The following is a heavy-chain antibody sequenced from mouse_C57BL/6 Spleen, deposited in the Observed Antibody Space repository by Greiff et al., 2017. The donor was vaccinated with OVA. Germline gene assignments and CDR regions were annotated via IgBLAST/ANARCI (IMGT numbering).Heavy chain of an antibody. CDR2: IHPNSGST. V-gene: IGHV1-64*01. CDR3: ARDGYYEGYYYAMDY. J-gene: IGHJ4*01. CDR1: GYTFTSYW. Sequence: QVQLKQPGAELVKPGASVKLSCKASGYTFTSYWMHWVKQRPGQGLEWIGMIHPNSGSTNYNEKFKSKATLTVDKSSSTAYMQLSSLTSEDSAVYYCARDGYYEGYYYAMDYWGQGTSVTVSS. D-gene: IGHD2-3*01.